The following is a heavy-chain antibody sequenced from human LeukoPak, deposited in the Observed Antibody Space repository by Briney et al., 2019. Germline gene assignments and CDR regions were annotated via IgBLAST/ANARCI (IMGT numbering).Heavy chain of an antibody. J-gene: IGHJ4*02. Sequence: GRSLRLSCAASGFTFSNHAIHWVRQAPGKGLEWVAVISYDDGTNKYYADSVEGRFTISRDNSKNTVFLHMNGLRPEDTAVYYCARDTGENGYYGLTGDYWGRGTLVTVSS. CDR2: ISYDDGTNK. CDR3: ARDTGENGYYGLTGDY. V-gene: IGHV3-30*04. CDR1: GFTFSNHA. D-gene: IGHD1-14*01.